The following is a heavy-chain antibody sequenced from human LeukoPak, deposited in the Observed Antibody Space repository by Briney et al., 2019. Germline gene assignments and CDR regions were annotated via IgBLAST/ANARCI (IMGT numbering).Heavy chain of an antibody. Sequence: ASVKVSCKASGYTFTSYSINWVRQAPGQGLEWMGWISAYNGNTNYAQKLQGRVTMTTDTSTSTAYMELRSLRSDDTAVYYCARVYLDGSGSYYHYYYYMDVWGKGTTVTISS. CDR3: ARVYLDGSGSYYHYYYYMDV. CDR2: ISAYNGNT. V-gene: IGHV1-18*01. J-gene: IGHJ6*03. D-gene: IGHD3-10*01. CDR1: GYTFTSYS.